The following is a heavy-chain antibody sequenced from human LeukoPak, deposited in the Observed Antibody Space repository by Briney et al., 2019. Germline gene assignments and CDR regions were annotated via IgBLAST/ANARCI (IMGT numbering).Heavy chain of an antibody. CDR3: AKGPSAYYDILTGYSS. V-gene: IGHV3-23*01. CDR2: ISGSGGST. Sequence: SGGSLRLSCAASGFTFSSYAMSWVRQAPGKGLEWVSAISGSGGSTYYVDSVKGRFTISRDNSKNTLYLQMNSLRAEDTAVYYCAKGPSAYYDILTGYSSWGQGTLVTVSS. CDR1: GFTFSSYA. D-gene: IGHD3-9*01. J-gene: IGHJ5*02.